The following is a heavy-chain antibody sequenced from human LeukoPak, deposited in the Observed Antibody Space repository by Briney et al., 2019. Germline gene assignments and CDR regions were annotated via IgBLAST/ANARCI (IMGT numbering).Heavy chain of an antibody. CDR3: ARAPKRVVVIKHHDAFDI. D-gene: IGHD3-22*01. J-gene: IGHJ3*02. CDR2: IYTSGST. V-gene: IGHV4-61*02. Sequence: SQTLSLTCTVSGGSISSGSYYWSWIRQPAGKGLEWIGRIYTSGSTNYNPSLKSRVTISVDTSKNQFSLKLSSVTAADTAVYYCARAPKRVVVIKHHDAFDIWGQGTMVTVSS. CDR1: GGSISSGSYY.